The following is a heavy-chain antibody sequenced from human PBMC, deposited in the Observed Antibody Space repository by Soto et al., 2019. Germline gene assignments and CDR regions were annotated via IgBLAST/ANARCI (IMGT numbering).Heavy chain of an antibody. CDR1: GGSLSRYY. CDR2: INHGGSN. D-gene: IGHD2-21*01. J-gene: IGHJ5*01. V-gene: IGHV4-34*01. CDR3: GRVVEGATRHTDFDS. Sequence: SETLSLTCAVYGGSLSRYYWSWIRQPPGKGLEWIGEINHGGSNNYNPSLKSRVTISVDTSTNQFSLRLSSVTAADTAVYYCGRVVEGATRHTDFDSWGQGTLVTVSS.